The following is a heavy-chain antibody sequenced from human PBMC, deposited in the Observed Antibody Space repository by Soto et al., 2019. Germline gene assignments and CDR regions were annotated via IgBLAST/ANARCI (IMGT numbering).Heavy chain of an antibody. CDR3: TRGITLIRGVIPPGYYYGMDV. J-gene: IGHJ6*02. V-gene: IGHV1-69*01. D-gene: IGHD3-10*01. CDR1: GGTFSSYA. CDR2: FNPIFETA. Sequence: QVQLVQSGAEVKKPGSSVKVSCKASGGTFSSYAISWVRQAPGQGLEWMGGFNPIFETANYAQKFQGRVTITADESPNTAYMELSSLRSEDTAVYYCTRGITLIRGVIPPGYYYGMDVWGQGTTVAVSS.